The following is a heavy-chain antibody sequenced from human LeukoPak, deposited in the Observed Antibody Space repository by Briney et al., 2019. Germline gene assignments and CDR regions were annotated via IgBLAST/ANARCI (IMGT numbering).Heavy chain of an antibody. Sequence: GASVKVSCKASGGTFSSYAISWVRQAPGQGLEWMGGIIPIFGTANYAQKFQGRVTITADESTSTAYMELRSLRSDDTAVYYCARDLKIVAAAGTIGYWGQGTLVTVSS. CDR1: GGTFSSYA. CDR2: IIPIFGTA. CDR3: ARDLKIVAAAGTIGY. V-gene: IGHV1-69*13. D-gene: IGHD6-13*01. J-gene: IGHJ4*02.